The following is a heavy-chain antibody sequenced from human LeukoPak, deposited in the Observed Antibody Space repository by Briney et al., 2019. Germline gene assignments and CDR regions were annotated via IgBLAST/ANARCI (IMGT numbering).Heavy chain of an antibody. D-gene: IGHD3-3*01. V-gene: IGHV1-69*01. Sequence: ASVKVSCKASGGTFSSYAISWVRQAPGQGLEWMGGIIPIFGTANYAQKFQGRVTITADESTGTAYMELSSLRSEDTAVYYCARVCDFWSGYYYDHWGQGTLVTVSS. CDR3: ARVCDFWSGYYYDH. CDR1: GGTFSSYA. J-gene: IGHJ4*02. CDR2: IIPIFGTA.